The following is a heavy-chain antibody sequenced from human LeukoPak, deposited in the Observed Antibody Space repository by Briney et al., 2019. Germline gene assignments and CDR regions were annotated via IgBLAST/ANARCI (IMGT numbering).Heavy chain of an antibody. CDR3: AKDRGTSSTGYYYYGMDV. CDR2: ISGSGGST. V-gene: IGHV3-23*01. D-gene: IGHD2-2*01. CDR1: AFTFSNYA. J-gene: IGHJ6*02. Sequence: GGSLRLSCAASAFTFSNYAMSWVRQAPGKGLEWVSAISGSGGSTYYADSVKGRFTISRDNSKNTLYLQMNSLRAEDTAVYYCAKDRGTSSTGYYYYGMDVWGQGTRSPSP.